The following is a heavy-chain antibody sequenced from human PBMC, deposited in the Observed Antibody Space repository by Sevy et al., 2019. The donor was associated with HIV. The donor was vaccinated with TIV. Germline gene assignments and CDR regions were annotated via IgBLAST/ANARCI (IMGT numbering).Heavy chain of an antibody. V-gene: IGHV3-11*06. D-gene: IGHD2-2*01. CDR2: ISSSSSYT. J-gene: IGHJ6*03. Sequence: GGSLRLSCAASGFTFSDYYMSWNRQAPGKGLEWVSYISSSSSYTNYADSVKGRFTISRDNAKNSLYLQMNSLRAEDTAVYYCARGRGCSSTSCTYYYYYYMDVWGKGTTVTVSS. CDR3: ARGRGCSSTSCTYYYYYYMDV. CDR1: GFTFSDYY.